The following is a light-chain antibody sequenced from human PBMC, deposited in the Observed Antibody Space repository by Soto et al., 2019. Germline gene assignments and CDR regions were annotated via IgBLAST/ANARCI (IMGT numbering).Light chain of an antibody. CDR2: DVT. CDR3: SSYTTSSTVV. Sequence: QSALTQPASVSGSPGQSVTISCTGTGSDVGSYNRVSWYQQSPGKAPKLMIYDVTNRPSGVSNRFSGSKSDNTASLTISGLQAEDEGDYYCSSYTTSSTVVFGGGTKVTVL. V-gene: IGLV2-14*01. CDR1: GSDVGSYNR. J-gene: IGLJ2*01.